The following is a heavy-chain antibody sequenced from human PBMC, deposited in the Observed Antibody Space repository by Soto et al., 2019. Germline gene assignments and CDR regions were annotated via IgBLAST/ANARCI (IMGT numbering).Heavy chain of an antibody. J-gene: IGHJ5*02. CDR1: GYTFTSYA. CDR2: INTNTGNP. CDR3: AREGYYYDSSGNPNWLDX. V-gene: IGHV7-4-1*01. D-gene: IGHD3-22*01. Sequence: ASVKVSCKASGYTFTSYAMNWVRQAPGQGLEWMGLINTNTGNPTYAHGFTGRFVFSLDTSVSTAYLQICSLKAEDTAVYYCAREGYYYDSSGNPNWLDXWGQGTLVTVSX.